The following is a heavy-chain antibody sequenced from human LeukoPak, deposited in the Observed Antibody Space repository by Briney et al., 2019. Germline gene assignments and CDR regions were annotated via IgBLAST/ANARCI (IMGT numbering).Heavy chain of an antibody. CDR3: AKTTSAYDSGDDYSDATNWFDP. D-gene: IGHD3-10*01. CDR2: ISGSDDSKT. J-gene: IGHJ5*02. CDR1: GFTFRRYA. Sequence: PGGSLRLSCAGSGFTFRRYAMNWVRQAPGKGREWGSAISGSDDSKTYYAASGKGRFTISRDNSKNTLYLQMNRLSAEDTAMYYCAKTTSAYDSGDDYSDATNWFDPWGQGTLVTVSS. V-gene: IGHV3-23*01.